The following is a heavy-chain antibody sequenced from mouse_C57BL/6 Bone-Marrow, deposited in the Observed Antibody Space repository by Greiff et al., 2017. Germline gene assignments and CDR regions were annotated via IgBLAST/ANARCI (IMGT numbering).Heavy chain of an antibody. J-gene: IGHJ4*01. CDR3: TRDIYDGNYYAMDY. Sequence: VQLQQSGAELVRPGASVTLSCKASGYTFTDYEMHWVKQTPVHGLEWIGAIDPETGGTAYNQKFKGKAILTADKSSSTAYMELRSLTSEDSAVYYCTRDIYDGNYYAMDYWGQGTSVTVSS. CDR1: GYTFTDYE. CDR2: IDPETGGT. V-gene: IGHV1-15*01. D-gene: IGHD2-1*01.